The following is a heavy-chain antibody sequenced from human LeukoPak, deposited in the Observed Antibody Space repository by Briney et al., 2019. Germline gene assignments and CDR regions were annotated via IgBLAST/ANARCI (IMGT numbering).Heavy chain of an antibody. CDR3: ARDYPTSGIVTIFDC. D-gene: IGHD1-1*01. CDR1: GFTFNNYA. CDR2: ITASGGST. J-gene: IGHJ4*02. V-gene: IGHV3-23*01. Sequence: GGSLRLSCASSGFTFNNYAMTWVRQAPGKGLEWVSSITASGGSTYCADSVKGGFTISRDNSKNTLYLQMSSLRAEDTAVYYCARDYPTSGIVTIFDCWGQGTLVTVSS.